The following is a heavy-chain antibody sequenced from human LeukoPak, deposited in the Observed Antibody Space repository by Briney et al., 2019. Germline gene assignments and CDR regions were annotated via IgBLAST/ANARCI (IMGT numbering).Heavy chain of an antibody. CDR1: GFTFSSYN. D-gene: IGHD1-14*01. Sequence: GGSLRLSCAASGFTFSSYNINWVRQAPGKGLEWVSYISPSSSTIYYADPVKGRFTVSRDNAKNSLYLQMNSLRDEDTAVYYCARGEPFDYWGQGTLVTVSS. J-gene: IGHJ4*02. V-gene: IGHV3-48*02. CDR3: ARGEPFDY. CDR2: ISPSSSTI.